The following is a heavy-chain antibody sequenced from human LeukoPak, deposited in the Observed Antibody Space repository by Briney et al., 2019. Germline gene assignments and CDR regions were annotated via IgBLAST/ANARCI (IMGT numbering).Heavy chain of an antibody. J-gene: IGHJ2*01. CDR3: ARFGYSTSMDFYPYV. Sequence: GESLKISCQASGFTFTNYWIAWVRQMPGKGLEWMGIVHAGDSDARYSPSFQDQVTMSADKSITTAYLHWNSLRASDIAMYVWARFGYSTSMDFYPYVWGRGTLVAVSS. CDR2: VHAGDSDA. CDR1: GFTFTNYW. V-gene: IGHV5-51*01. D-gene: IGHD6-13*01.